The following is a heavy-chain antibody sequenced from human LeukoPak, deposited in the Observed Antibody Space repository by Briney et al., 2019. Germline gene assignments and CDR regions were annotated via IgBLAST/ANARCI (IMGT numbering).Heavy chain of an antibody. J-gene: IGHJ4*02. CDR3: VKYQWMGGYDPLDY. D-gene: IGHD5-12*01. V-gene: IGHV3-64D*06. CDR2: ISSNGGST. Sequence: GGSLRLSYSASGFTFSSYAMHWVRQAPGKGLEYVSAISSNGGSTYYADSVKGRFTISRDNSKNTLYLQMSSLRAEDTAVYYCVKYQWMGGYDPLDYWGQGTLVTVSS. CDR1: GFTFSSYA.